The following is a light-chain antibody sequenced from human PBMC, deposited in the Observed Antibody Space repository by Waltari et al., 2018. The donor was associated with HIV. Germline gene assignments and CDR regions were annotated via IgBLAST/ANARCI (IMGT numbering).Light chain of an antibody. CDR3: AAWDDSLNGWV. J-gene: IGLJ3*02. Sequence: QSVLTQPPSASGTPGQRVTISCSGSSSNIGSHTVNWYQQLPGTAPKLLLYSNKQRPSGVPDRFSGSKSGTSASLAISGLQSEDEADYYCAAWDDSLNGWVFGGGTKLTVL. V-gene: IGLV1-44*01. CDR2: SNK. CDR1: SSNIGSHT.